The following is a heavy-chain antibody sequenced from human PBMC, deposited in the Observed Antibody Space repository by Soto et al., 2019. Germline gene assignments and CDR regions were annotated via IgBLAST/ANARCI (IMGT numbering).Heavy chain of an antibody. V-gene: IGHV3-23*01. D-gene: IGHD6-25*01. Sequence: PGGSLRLSCAASGFTFSNYAMTWVRQGPGQGLEWVAAISGSGFVTYYAASVKGRFTIPRDNSKNTLYLQMDSLTAADTAIYYCARNFTQRGGMDVWGQGTTVTVSS. J-gene: IGHJ6*02. CDR3: ARNFTQRGGMDV. CDR1: GFTFSNYA. CDR2: ISGSGFVT.